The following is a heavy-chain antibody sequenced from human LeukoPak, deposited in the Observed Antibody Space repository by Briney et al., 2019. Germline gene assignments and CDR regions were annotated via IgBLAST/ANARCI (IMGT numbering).Heavy chain of an antibody. CDR3: ARGGSYLSAFDI. CDR2: ISPSGGIT. CDR1: GFTFSSYS. J-gene: IGHJ3*02. Sequence: PGGSLRLSCAASGFTFSSYSMNWVRQAPGKGLEWVSGISPSGGITYYTDSVKGRFTISRDNSKNTQSLQMNSLRAEDTAVYYCARGGSYLSAFDIWGQGTMVTVSS. D-gene: IGHD1-26*01. V-gene: IGHV3-23*01.